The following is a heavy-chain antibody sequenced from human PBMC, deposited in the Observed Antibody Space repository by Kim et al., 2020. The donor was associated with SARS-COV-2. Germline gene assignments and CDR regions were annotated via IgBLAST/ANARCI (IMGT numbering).Heavy chain of an antibody. Sequence: GTANYAQKVQGRVTITADESTSTAYMELSSLRSEDTAVYYCARNMIGEDVWGQGTTVTVSS. CDR2: GTA. D-gene: IGHD3-22*01. J-gene: IGHJ6*02. CDR3: ARNMIGEDV. V-gene: IGHV1-69*01.